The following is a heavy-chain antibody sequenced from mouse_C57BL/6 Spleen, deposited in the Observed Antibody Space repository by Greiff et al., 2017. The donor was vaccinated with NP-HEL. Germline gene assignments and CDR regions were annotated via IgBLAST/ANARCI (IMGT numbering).Heavy chain of an antibody. CDR1: GYTFTDYN. V-gene: IGHV1-22*01. CDR2: INPNNGGT. Sequence: EVQLQQSGPELVKPGASVKMSCKASGYTFTDYNIHWVKQSHGKSLEWIGYINPNNGGTSYNQKFKGKATLTVNKSSSTAYMELRSLTSEDSAVYYCARLVGLRLVDWYFDVWGTGTTVTVSS. D-gene: IGHD2-2*01. J-gene: IGHJ1*03. CDR3: ARLVGLRLVDWYFDV.